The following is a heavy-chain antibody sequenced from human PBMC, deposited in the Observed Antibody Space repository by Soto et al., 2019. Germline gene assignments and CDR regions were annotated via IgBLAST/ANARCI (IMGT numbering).Heavy chain of an antibody. CDR2: IYYSGST. V-gene: IGHV4-59*01. CDR1: GGSISSYY. J-gene: IGHJ6*03. CDR3: ARADIVVVPAADAGDYYYYYMDV. Sequence: SETLSLTCTVSGGSISSYYWSWIRQPPGKGLEWIGYIYYSGSTNYNPSLKSRVTISVDTSKNQFSLKLSSVTAADTAVYYCARADIVVVPAADAGDYYYYYMDVWGKGTTVTVSS. D-gene: IGHD2-2*01.